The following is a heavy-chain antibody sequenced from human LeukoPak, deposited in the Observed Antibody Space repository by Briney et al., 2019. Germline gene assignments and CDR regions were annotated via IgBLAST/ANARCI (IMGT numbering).Heavy chain of an antibody. CDR2: ISSSSSYI. CDR1: GFTFSSYS. Sequence: GGSLRLSCAASGFTFSSYSMNWVRQAPGKGLEWVSSISSSSSYIYYADSVKGRFTISRDNAKNSLYLQMNSLRAEDTAVYYCARDVRDIVGATLFDYWGQGTLVTVSS. V-gene: IGHV3-21*01. D-gene: IGHD1-26*01. J-gene: IGHJ4*02. CDR3: ARDVRDIVGATLFDY.